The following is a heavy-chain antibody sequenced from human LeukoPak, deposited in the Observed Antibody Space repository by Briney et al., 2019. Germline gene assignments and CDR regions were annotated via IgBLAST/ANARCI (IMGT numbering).Heavy chain of an antibody. CDR3: AKDVDNWPREVDC. CDR1: GVIFSNYA. Sequence: PGGSLRLPCAASGVIFSNYAMNWVRQAPGKGLEWVSGISGSAGSTYYADSVKGRFTISRDNSKSTLYLQMNSLRAEEDTAVYYCAKDVDNWPREVDCWGQGTLVTVSS. V-gene: IGHV3-23*01. D-gene: IGHD1-1*01. CDR2: ISGSAGST. J-gene: IGHJ4*02.